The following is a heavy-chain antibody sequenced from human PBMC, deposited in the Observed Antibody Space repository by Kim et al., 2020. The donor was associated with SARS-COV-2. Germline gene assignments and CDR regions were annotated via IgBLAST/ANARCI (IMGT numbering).Heavy chain of an antibody. V-gene: IGHV3-21*01. Sequence: GGSLRLSCAASGFTFSSYSMNWVRQAPGKGLEWVSSISSSSSYIYYADSVKGRFTISRDNAKNSLYLQMNSLRAEDTAVYYCARDRDYDYVWGSSRGMDVWGQGTTVTVSS. CDR2: ISSSSSYI. J-gene: IGHJ6*02. D-gene: IGHD3-16*01. CDR1: GFTFSSYS. CDR3: ARDRDYDYVWGSSRGMDV.